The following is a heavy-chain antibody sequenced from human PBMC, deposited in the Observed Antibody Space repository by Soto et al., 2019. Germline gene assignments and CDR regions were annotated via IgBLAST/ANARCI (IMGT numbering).Heavy chain of an antibody. J-gene: IGHJ3*02. Sequence: QVQLQESGPGLVKPSQTLSLTCTLSGGSISSGGYYWSWIRQHPGKGLEWIGYIYYSGSTYYNPSLKSRVTISVDTSKNQFSLKLSSVTAADTAVYYCARGRYDSSGYYLDAFDIWGQGTMVTVSS. D-gene: IGHD3-22*01. V-gene: IGHV4-31*03. CDR2: IYYSGST. CDR3: ARGRYDSSGYYLDAFDI. CDR1: GGSISSGGYY.